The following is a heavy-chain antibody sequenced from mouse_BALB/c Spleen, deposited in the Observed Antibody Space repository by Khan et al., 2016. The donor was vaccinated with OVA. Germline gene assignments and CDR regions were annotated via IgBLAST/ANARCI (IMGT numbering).Heavy chain of an antibody. V-gene: IGHV2-9*02. Sequence: VELVESGPGLVAPSQSLSITCTVSGFSLTSYGVHWVRQPPGKGLEWLGVIWAGGSTNYNSALMSRLSISKDNSKSQVFLKMNSLQTDDTALYYCARGDGYDEDAMDYWGQGTSVTVSS. CDR1: GFSLTSYG. D-gene: IGHD2-2*01. J-gene: IGHJ4*01. CDR3: ARGDGYDEDAMDY. CDR2: IWAGGST.